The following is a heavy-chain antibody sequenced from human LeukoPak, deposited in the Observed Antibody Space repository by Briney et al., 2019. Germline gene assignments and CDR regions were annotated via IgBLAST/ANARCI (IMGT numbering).Heavy chain of an antibody. J-gene: IGHJ4*02. CDR1: GGSFSGYY. CDR2: INHSGST. Sequence: SETLSLTCAVYGGSFSGYYWSWIRQPPGKGLEWIGEINHSGSTNYNPSLKSRVTISVDTSKNQFSLKLSSVTAADTAVCYCARGTPVPAAIQGDYFDYWGQGTLVTVSS. CDR3: ARGTPVPAAIQGDYFDY. D-gene: IGHD2-2*02. V-gene: IGHV4-34*01.